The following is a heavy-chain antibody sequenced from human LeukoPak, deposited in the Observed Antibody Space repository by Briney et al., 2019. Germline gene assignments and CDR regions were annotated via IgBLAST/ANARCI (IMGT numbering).Heavy chain of an antibody. V-gene: IGHV3-21*01. Sequence: PGGSLRLSCAASGFTFSGFGMNWVRQAPGKGLEWASSITSSSIYKYYADSMKGRFTISRDNAKNSLYLQMDSLRAEDTAVYYCARDGITMRILEYWGQGTLVTVSS. CDR2: ITSSSIYK. CDR1: GFTFSGFG. D-gene: IGHD3-10*01. J-gene: IGHJ4*02. CDR3: ARDGITMRILEY.